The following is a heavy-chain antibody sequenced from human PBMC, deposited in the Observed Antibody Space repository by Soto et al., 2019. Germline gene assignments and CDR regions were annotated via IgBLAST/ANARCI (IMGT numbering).Heavy chain of an antibody. J-gene: IGHJ4*02. V-gene: IGHV4-59*08. D-gene: IGHD1-26*01. CDR2: IYYSGST. CDR1: GGSISSYY. CDR3: ARRWGRTFDY. Sequence: PSETLSLTCTVSGGSISSYYWSWIRQPPGKGLEWIGYIYYSGSTNYNPSLKSRVTISVDTSKNQFSLKLSSVTAADTAVYYCARRWGRTFDYWAQRTLVTVSS.